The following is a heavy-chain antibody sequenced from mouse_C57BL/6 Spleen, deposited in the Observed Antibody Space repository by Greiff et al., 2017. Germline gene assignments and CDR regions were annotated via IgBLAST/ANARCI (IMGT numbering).Heavy chain of an antibody. CDR2: IDPSDSYT. Sequence: QVQLQQPGAELVRPGTSVKLSCKASGYTFTSYWMHWVKQRPGQGLEWIGVIDPSDSYTNYNQKFKGKATLTVDTSSSTAYMQLSSLTSEYSAVYYCARGGEFITTVVATPDYAMDYWGQGTSVTVSS. CDR1: GYTFTSYW. D-gene: IGHD1-1*01. V-gene: IGHV1-59*01. J-gene: IGHJ4*01. CDR3: ARGGEFITTVVATPDYAMDY.